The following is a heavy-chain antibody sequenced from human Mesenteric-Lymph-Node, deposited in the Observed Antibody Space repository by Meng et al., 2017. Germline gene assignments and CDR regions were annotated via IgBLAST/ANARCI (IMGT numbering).Heavy chain of an antibody. J-gene: IGHJ3*01. CDR2: IYYTGTT. CDR1: GGSLSDHY. Sequence: SETLSLTCAVHGGSLSDHYWAWIRQPPGKGLEWIGYIYYTGTTNYNPSLKSRVTISVDTSKNQFSLRLSSVSAADTAVYYCARELRDAFDVWGQGTMVTVSS. CDR3: ARELRDAFDV. D-gene: IGHD4-17*01. V-gene: IGHV4-59*11.